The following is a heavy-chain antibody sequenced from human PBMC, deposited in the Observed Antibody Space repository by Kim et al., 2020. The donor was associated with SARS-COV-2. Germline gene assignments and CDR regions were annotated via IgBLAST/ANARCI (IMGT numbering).Heavy chain of an antibody. CDR1: GLTVSHSI. J-gene: IGHJ4*02. Sequence: GGSLRLSCADSGLTVSHSIIHWVRQAPGKGLQWVAAMSFDGSKYYEDCVRGRFTLSRDTSNTGQYLHIDSVTGEDTALDYCAREGYSSGWAGIYDFWGQGSVVSVS. D-gene: IGHD3-22*01. V-gene: IGHV3-30*03. CDR2: MSFDGSK. CDR3: AREGYSSGWAGIYDF.